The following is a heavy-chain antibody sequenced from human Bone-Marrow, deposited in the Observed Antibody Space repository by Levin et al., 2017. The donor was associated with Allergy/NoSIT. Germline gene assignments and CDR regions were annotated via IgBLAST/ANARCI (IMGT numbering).Heavy chain of an antibody. J-gene: IGHJ2*01. CDR1: GVTFSNYG. Sequence: LSLTCEVPGVTFSNYGMTWVRQAPGRGLVWVSSIGRDGTTWYADSAKGRFTISRDSSKNTVFLQMDNLRVDDTAIYYCAKGEAALNWNYDLWGRGTLVAVSS. CDR3: AKGEAALNWNYDL. V-gene: IGHV3-23*01. CDR2: IGRDGTT. D-gene: IGHD3-16*01.